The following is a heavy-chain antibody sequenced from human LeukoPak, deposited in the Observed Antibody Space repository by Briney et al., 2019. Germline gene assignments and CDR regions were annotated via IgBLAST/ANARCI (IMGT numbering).Heavy chain of an antibody. J-gene: IGHJ6*02. CDR2: TYYSGST. D-gene: IGHD4-23*01. V-gene: IGHV4-59*01. Sequence: PSETLSLTCTVSGGSISSYYWSWIRQPPGRGLEWIGYTYYSGSTNYNPSLKSRVTISVDTSKNQFSLKLSSVTAADTAVYYCARDGGQMRYGMDVWGQGTTVTVSS. CDR1: GGSISSYY. CDR3: ARDGGQMRYGMDV.